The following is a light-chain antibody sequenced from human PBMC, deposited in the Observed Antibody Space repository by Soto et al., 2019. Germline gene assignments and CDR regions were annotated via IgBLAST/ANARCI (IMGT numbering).Light chain of an antibody. CDR2: GVT. V-gene: IGLV2-14*01. CDR3: SSYTSGSSHYV. CDR1: SSDVGAYYS. Sequence: QSALTQPASVSGSPGQSITISCTGTSSDVGAYYSVSWYQHHPGKAPKLIIYGVTNRPSGVSNRFSGSKSGNTASLTTSGLQAEDEDDYHCSSYTSGSSHYVFGTGTKVTVL. J-gene: IGLJ1*01.